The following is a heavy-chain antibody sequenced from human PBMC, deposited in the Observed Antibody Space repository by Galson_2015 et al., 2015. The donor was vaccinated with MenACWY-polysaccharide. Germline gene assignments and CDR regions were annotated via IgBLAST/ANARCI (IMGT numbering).Heavy chain of an antibody. CDR2: VSGSGGTT. CDR3: ATVPSAILGLNDYYYYGLEV. CDR1: GFTFSSYV. V-gene: IGHV3-23*01. D-gene: IGHD2-2*02. Sequence: SLRLSCAASGFTFSSYVMTWVRQAPGKGLEWVSGVSGSGGTTDYADSVKGRFTISRDNSRSTVYLHMNSLRAEDTAVYYCATVPSAILGLNDYYYYGLEVWGPGTTVTVSS. J-gene: IGHJ6*02.